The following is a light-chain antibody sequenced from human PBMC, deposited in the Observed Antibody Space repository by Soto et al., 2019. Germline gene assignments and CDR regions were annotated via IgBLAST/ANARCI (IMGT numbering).Light chain of an antibody. J-gene: IGLJ2*01. CDR3: CSYAGKYTFL. CDR1: SSDVGGYTY. Sequence: QSVLTQPRSVSGSPGQSVTISCTGTSSDVGGYTYVSWYQQNAGKPPKLMIYDVTKRPSGVPDRFSGSKSGTTASLTISGLQAEDESDYYCCSYAGKYTFLFGAGTKLTVL. V-gene: IGLV2-11*01. CDR2: DVT.